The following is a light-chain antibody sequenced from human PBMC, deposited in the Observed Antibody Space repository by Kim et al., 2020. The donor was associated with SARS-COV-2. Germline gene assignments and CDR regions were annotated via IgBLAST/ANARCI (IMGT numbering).Light chain of an antibody. CDR3: QQSYITPFT. CDR2: AAS. J-gene: IGKJ3*01. Sequence: DIQMTQSPSSLSASVGDRVTITCRTTQSSSSHLNWYQQKPGRAPKLLISAASTLQGGVPSRFSGSGSETDFTLTISSLQPEDFATHFCQQSYITPFTFGPGTKVDIK. CDR1: QSSSSH. V-gene: IGKV1-39*01.